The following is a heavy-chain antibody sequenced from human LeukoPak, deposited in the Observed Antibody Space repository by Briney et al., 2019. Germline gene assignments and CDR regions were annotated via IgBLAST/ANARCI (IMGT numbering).Heavy chain of an antibody. V-gene: IGHV3-33*06. CDR1: GFTFSSYG. CDR2: IWYDGSNK. D-gene: IGHD2-2*02. CDR3: AKAPAAIDYYYYMDV. Sequence: PGRSLRLSCAASGFTFSSYGMHWVRQAPGKGLEWVAVIWYDGSNKYYADSVKGRFTISRDNSKNTLYLQMNSLRAEDTAVYYCAKAPAAIDYYYYMDVWGKGTTVTVSS. J-gene: IGHJ6*03.